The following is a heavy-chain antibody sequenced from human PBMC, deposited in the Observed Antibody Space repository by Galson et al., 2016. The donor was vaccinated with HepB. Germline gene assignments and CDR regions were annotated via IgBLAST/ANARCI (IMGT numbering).Heavy chain of an antibody. CDR3: ASPSRSRRFFDL. CDR2: INHSGST. CDR1: GGSFSAYY. V-gene: IGHV4-34*01. Sequence: LSLTCAGYGGSFSAYYWSWIRQPPGKGLEWIGEINHSGSTNYNPSLKSRVTISIDTSKSQFSLKLISVTAADTAVYYCASPSRSRRFFDLWGRGTLVTVSS. J-gene: IGHJ2*01.